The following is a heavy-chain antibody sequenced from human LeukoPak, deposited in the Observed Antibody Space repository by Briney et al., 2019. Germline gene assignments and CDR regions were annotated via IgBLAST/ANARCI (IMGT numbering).Heavy chain of an antibody. D-gene: IGHD6-6*01. V-gene: IGHV1-46*01. J-gene: IGHJ5*02. Sequence: ASVTVSFTASGYTFTSYYMHWVRQAHGQGMEWMGIINPSGGSTSYAQNFQGRVTMTRDTSTSTVYMELSSLRSEDTAVYYCARDGGGQLVRNWFDPWGQGTLVTVSS. CDR1: GYTFTSYY. CDR2: INPSGGST. CDR3: ARDGGGQLVRNWFDP.